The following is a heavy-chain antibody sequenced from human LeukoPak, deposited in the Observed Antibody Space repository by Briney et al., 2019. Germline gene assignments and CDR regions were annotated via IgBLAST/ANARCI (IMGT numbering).Heavy chain of an antibody. CDR2: INPSGGST. CDR3: ATEIAVAGPLDY. CDR1: GYTFTSYY. Sequence: ASVKVSCKASGYTFTSYYMHWVRQAPGQGLEWMGIINPSGGSTSYAQKFQGRVTMTRDTSTSTVCMELSSLRSEDTAVYYCATEIAVAGPLDYWGQGTLVTVSS. D-gene: IGHD6-19*01. V-gene: IGHV1-46*01. J-gene: IGHJ4*02.